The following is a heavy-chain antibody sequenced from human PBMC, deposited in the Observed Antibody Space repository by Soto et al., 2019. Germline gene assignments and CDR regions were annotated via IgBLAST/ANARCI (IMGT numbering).Heavy chain of an antibody. V-gene: IGHV4-34*01. CDR1: GGSFSGYN. CDR2: INHKGSA. CDR3: ARGTLYSSGWLPNFRC. Sequence: TSETLSLTCAVYGGSFSGYNWRWTRRPPGKGLERIGEINHKGSANYNPSLKRRVTISVDTSRNQFSLKLSSVTAADTAVYYCARGTLYSSGWLPNFRCWGQGTLVTVSS. D-gene: IGHD6-19*01. J-gene: IGHJ4*02.